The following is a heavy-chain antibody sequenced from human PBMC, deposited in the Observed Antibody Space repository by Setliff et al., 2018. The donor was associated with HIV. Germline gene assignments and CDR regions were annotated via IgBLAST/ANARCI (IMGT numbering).Heavy chain of an antibody. D-gene: IGHD2-15*01. Sequence: ASVKVSCKAYGYFLNMYGMSWVRQAPGQGLEWMGWTSAYNGHTDYMQKFQGRVTLTTDTSTSTAYMELKNLKSDDTAVYYCARGYCGGGICYSPNWLDPWGQGTLVTVSS. CDR2: TSAYNGHT. J-gene: IGHJ5*02. V-gene: IGHV1-18*01. CDR3: ARGYCGGGICYSPNWLDP. CDR1: GYFLNMYG.